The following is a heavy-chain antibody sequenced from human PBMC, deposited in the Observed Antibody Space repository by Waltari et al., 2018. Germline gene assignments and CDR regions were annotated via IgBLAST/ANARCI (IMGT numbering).Heavy chain of an antibody. V-gene: IGHV3-23*01. CDR3: ATFRETYGSVFDY. CDR1: GFTFSSYA. J-gene: IGHJ4*02. Sequence: EVQLLESGGGLVQPVGSLRLSCASSGFTFSSYALSLIRQAPGTGLEWVSAISGSGGSTYYADSVKGRFTISRDNSKNTLYLQMNSLRAEDTAVYYCATFRETYGSVFDYWGQGTLVTVSS. CDR2: ISGSGGST. D-gene: IGHD3-16*01.